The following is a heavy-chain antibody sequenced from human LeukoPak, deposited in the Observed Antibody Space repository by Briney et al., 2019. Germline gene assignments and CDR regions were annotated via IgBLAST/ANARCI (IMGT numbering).Heavy chain of an antibody. Sequence: PSETLSLTCTVSGGSISSGGYYWSWIRQHPGKGLEWIGYIYYRGSTYYNPSLKSRLTISVDTSKNQFSLRLSSVTAAATAVYYCARGSWSSSIDYWGQGTLVTVSS. CDR1: GGSISSGGYY. CDR2: IYYRGST. J-gene: IGHJ4*02. V-gene: IGHV4-30-4*08. D-gene: IGHD6-6*01. CDR3: ARGSWSSSIDY.